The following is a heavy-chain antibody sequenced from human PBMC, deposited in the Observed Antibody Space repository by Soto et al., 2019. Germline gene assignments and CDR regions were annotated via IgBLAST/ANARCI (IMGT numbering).Heavy chain of an antibody. V-gene: IGHV1-18*04. Sequence: ASVKVSCKASGYTFTSYGISWVRQAPGQGLEWMGGISAYNGNTNYAQKLQGRVTMTRETSTSTLYMELSSIRSEDTAVYYCARATRSGSPHFDHWGQGTLVTVSS. CDR3: ARATRSGSPHFDH. D-gene: IGHD5-12*01. J-gene: IGHJ4*02. CDR2: ISAYNGNT. CDR1: GYTFTSYG.